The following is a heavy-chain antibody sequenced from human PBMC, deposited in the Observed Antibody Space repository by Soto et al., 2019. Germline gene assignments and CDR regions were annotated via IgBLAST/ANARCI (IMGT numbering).Heavy chain of an antibody. CDR2: ISGGGGGT. CDR3: VKEHGDSFSDY. Sequence: GGSLRLSCATSGFTFDNYAMSWVRQAPGKGLEWVSAISGGGGGTYYADSVKGRFIISRDNSKNTLYLQVNGLRTEDTAVYYCVKEHGDSFSDYWGQGTLVTVSS. J-gene: IGHJ4*02. D-gene: IGHD2-21*01. CDR1: GFTFDNYA. V-gene: IGHV3-23*01.